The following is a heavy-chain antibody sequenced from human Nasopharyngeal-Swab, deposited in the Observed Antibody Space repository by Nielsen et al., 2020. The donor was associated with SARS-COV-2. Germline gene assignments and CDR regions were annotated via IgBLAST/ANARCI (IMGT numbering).Heavy chain of an antibody. CDR3: AKGYSSGWWGGATADWFDP. V-gene: IGHV4-30-4*01. Sequence: WIRQPPGKGLEWIGYIYYSGSTYYNPSLKSRVTISVDTSKNQFSLKLGSVTAADTAVYYCAKGYSSGWWGGATADWFDPWGQGTLVTVSS. D-gene: IGHD6-19*01. J-gene: IGHJ5*02. CDR2: IYYSGST.